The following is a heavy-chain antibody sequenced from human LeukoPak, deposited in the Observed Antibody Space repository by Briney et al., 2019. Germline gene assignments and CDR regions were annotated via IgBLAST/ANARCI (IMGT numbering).Heavy chain of an antibody. V-gene: IGHV1-18*01. CDR3: ARGSKSADYFDSSKYAATYDAFDI. Sequence: ASVKVSCKALGYTFGNYDITWVRRAPGQGPEWMGWISAHNGNTKYALKLQDRVIMTTDTSTNTAYMELTNLRSDDTAVYYCARGSKSADYFDSSKYAATYDAFDIWGQGTMVTVSS. CDR2: ISAHNGNT. J-gene: IGHJ3*02. D-gene: IGHD3-22*01. CDR1: GYTFGNYD.